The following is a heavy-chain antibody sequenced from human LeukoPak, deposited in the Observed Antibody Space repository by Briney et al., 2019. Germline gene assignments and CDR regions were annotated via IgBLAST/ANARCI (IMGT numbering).Heavy chain of an antibody. V-gene: IGHV4-34*01. CDR1: GGSFSGYY. CDR3: ATWSGRQWLEY. CDR2: INHSGST. J-gene: IGHJ4*02. Sequence: SETLSLTCAVYGGSFSGYYWSRIRQPPGKGLEWIGEINHSGSTNYNPSLKSRVTISVDTSKNQFSLKLSSVTAADTAVYYCATWSGRQWLEYWGQGTLVTVSS. D-gene: IGHD6-19*01.